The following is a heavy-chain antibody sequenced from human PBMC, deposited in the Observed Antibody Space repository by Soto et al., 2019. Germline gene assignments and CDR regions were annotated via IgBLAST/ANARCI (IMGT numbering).Heavy chain of an antibody. CDR1: GFTMSTYS. Sequence: EMQLLESGGGLVQPGGSLRLSCAASGFTMSTYSVTWVRQAPGKGLEWVSGISVTPGITFYADSVKGRFTISRDSSKNPVYLQMNSLRAEDTAMYFCSKWSGYGDLWGQGTLVTVSS. CDR2: ISVTPGIT. V-gene: IGHV3-23*01. CDR3: SKWSGYGDL. J-gene: IGHJ4*03. D-gene: IGHD2-15*01.